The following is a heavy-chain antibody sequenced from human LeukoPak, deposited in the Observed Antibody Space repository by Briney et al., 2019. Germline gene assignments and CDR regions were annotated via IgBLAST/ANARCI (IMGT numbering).Heavy chain of an antibody. CDR1: GFTFSSYA. Sequence: GGSLRLSCAASGFTFSSYAMSWVRQAPGKGLEWVSGLTGNGESTYYADSVKGRFTISRDNSKNTLYLQVNSLRAEDTAVYYCARDRMGAILYFDSWGQGTLVTVSS. V-gene: IGHV3-23*01. J-gene: IGHJ4*02. CDR2: LTGNGEST. D-gene: IGHD1-26*01. CDR3: ARDRMGAILYFDS.